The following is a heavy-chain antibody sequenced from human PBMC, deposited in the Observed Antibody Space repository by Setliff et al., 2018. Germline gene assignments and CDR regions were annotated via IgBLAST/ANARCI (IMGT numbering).Heavy chain of an antibody. J-gene: IGHJ5*01. Sequence: GGSLRLSCSVSGITFINAWMTWVRQAPGKGPEWVGRIKSSREGATSDYGAPAKGRFTTSRDDSKQMIFLQMHNLKTEDTGFYYCATGPRDSRNYLTWLGSWGQGTLVTVSS. D-gene: IGHD3-22*01. CDR2: IKSSREGATS. CDR1: GITFINAW. CDR3: ATGPRDSRNYLTWLGS. V-gene: IGHV3-15*01.